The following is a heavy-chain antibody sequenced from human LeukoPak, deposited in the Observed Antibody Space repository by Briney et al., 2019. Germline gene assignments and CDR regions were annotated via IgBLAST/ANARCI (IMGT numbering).Heavy chain of an antibody. D-gene: IGHD3-22*01. CDR1: GYTFTSYD. CDR2: MNPNSGNT. Sequence: ASVKVSCKASGYTFTSYDINWVRQATGQGLEWMGWMNPNSGNTGYAQKFQGRVSMTRNTSISTAYMELSSLRSEDTAVYYCARTYYYYSNAHWGNWFDPWGQGTLVTVSS. J-gene: IGHJ5*02. CDR3: ARTYYYYSNAHWGNWFDP. V-gene: IGHV1-8*01.